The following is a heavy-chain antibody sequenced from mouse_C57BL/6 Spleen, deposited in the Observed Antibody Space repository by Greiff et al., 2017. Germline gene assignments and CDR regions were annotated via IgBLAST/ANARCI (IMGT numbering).Heavy chain of an antibody. V-gene: IGHV1-64*01. J-gene: IGHJ2*01. D-gene: IGHD1-1*01. CDR2: IHPNSGST. Sequence: QVQLKQPGAELVKPGASVKLSCKASGYTFTSYWMHWVKQRPGQGLEWIGMIHPNSGSTNYNEKFKSKATLTVDKSSSTAYMQLSSLTSEDSAVYYCARSPYYGSSPPHYFDYWGQGTTLTVSS. CDR1: GYTFTSYW. CDR3: ARSPYYGSSPPHYFDY.